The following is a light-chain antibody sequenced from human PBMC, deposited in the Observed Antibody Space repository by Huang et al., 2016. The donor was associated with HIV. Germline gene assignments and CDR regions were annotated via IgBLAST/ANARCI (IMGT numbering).Light chain of an antibody. CDR2: GAS. CDR1: QSVSSAY. V-gene: IGKV3-20*01. CDR3: QLYGSSPPYV. J-gene: IGKJ2*01. Sequence: VLTQSPGTLSLSPGEGATLSCRASQSVSSAYVAWYQQKPGQAPRLVLYGASTRATGIPDRFSGGGSGTDFTLTISRLEPEDFAVYYCQLYGSSPPYVFGQGTKVEIK.